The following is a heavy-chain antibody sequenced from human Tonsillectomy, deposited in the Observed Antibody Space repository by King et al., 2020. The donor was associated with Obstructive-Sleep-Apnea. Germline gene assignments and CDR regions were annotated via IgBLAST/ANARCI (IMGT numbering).Heavy chain of an antibody. Sequence: QMQLVQSGAEVEKPGASVKVSCKVSGYTLTELSMHWVRQTPGKGLEWMGGFDPENGESIYAQKFQGRVTMTEDTSTDTAYMELSSLRSEDTAVYYCVTLGAVAGSGDAFDIWGQGTMVTVSS. D-gene: IGHD6-19*01. CDR3: VTLGAVAGSGDAFDI. CDR1: GYTLTELS. V-gene: IGHV1-24*01. CDR2: FDPENGES. J-gene: IGHJ3*02.